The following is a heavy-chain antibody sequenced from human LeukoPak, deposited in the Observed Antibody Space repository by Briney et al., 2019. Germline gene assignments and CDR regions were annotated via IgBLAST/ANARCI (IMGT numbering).Heavy chain of an antibody. J-gene: IGHJ4*02. Sequence: PSETLSLTCAVYGGSFSGYYWSWIRRPPGKGLEWIGEINHSGSTNYNPSLKSRVTISVDTSKNQFSLKLSSVTAADTAVYYCARSVYYDFWSGSLDYWGQGTLVTVSS. CDR1: GGSFSGYY. D-gene: IGHD3-3*01. CDR3: ARSVYYDFWSGSLDY. V-gene: IGHV4-34*01. CDR2: INHSGST.